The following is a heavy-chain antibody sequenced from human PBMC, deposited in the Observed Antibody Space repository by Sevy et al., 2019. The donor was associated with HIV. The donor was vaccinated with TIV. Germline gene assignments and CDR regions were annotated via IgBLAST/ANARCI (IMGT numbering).Heavy chain of an antibody. CDR3: ALATYYYDSSGYYHDVFDV. CDR1: SGFTFSSYW. Sequence: GGYLRLSCAASSGFTFSSYWMSWVRQAPGKGLERVANIKQDGSVKHHVDSVRGRFTISRDNAKNSLYLQMNRLRVEDTAVYYCALATYYYDSSGYYHDVFDVWGQGTMVTVSS. J-gene: IGHJ3*01. V-gene: IGHV3-7*03. D-gene: IGHD3-22*01. CDR2: IKQDGSVK.